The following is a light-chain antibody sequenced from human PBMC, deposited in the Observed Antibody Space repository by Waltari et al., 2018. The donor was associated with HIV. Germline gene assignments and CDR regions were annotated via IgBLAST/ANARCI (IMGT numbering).Light chain of an antibody. Sequence: EIVLTQSPATLSLSPGERATLSCRASQTVSSYLAWYQQNPGQAPRLLIYDASIRATGIPVRFSGSGSGTDFTLTISSLEPEDFAVYYCQQRSNWLWTFGQGTKVEIK. J-gene: IGKJ1*01. V-gene: IGKV3-11*01. CDR2: DAS. CDR1: QTVSSY. CDR3: QQRSNWLWT.